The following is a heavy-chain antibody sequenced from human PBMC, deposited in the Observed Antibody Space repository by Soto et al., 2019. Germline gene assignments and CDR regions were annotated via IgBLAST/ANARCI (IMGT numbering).Heavy chain of an antibody. Sequence: QVQLVQSGAEVKKPGSSVKVSCKASGGTFSSYAISWVRQAPGQGLEWMGGIIPIFGTANYAQKFQGRVTLTADESTRTAYMELRSLRSADTAVYYCARQRDMFRYFDYWGQGSLVTVSS. CDR3: ARQRDMFRYFDY. V-gene: IGHV1-69*01. J-gene: IGHJ4*02. CDR1: GGTFSSYA. D-gene: IGHD3-10*02. CDR2: IIPIFGTA.